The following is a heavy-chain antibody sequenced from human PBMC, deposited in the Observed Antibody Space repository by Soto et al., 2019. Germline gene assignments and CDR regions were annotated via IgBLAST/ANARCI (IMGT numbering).Heavy chain of an antibody. V-gene: IGHV4-38-2*01. CDR2: IYHGGST. CDR3: ARVGPWVPYYYDSSPYTFENWFDP. CDR1: GYSISSGYY. J-gene: IGHJ5*02. Sequence: SETLSLTCAVSGYSISSGYYWGWLRQPPGKGLGWIGRIYHGGSTYYTPSLNSRVTLSIDMANNHVSLLLNSVTAADTAVYYCARVGPWVPYYYDSSPYTFENWFDPWGQGTLVTVSS. D-gene: IGHD3-22*01.